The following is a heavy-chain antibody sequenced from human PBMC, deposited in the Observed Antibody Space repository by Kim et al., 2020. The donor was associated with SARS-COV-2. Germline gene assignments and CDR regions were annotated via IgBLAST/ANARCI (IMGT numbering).Heavy chain of an antibody. CDR2: ISYDGSNK. D-gene: IGHD1-7*01. Sequence: GGSLRLSCAASGFTFSSYAMHWVRQAPGKGLEWVAVISYDGSNKYYADSVKGRFTISRDNSKNTLYLQMNSLRAEDTAVYYCAREKELRRGFDYWGQGTLVTVSS. CDR3: AREKELRRGFDY. J-gene: IGHJ4*02. CDR1: GFTFSSYA. V-gene: IGHV3-30-3*01.